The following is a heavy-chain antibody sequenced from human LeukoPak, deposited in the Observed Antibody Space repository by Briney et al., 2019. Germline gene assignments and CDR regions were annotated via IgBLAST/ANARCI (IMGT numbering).Heavy chain of an antibody. J-gene: IGHJ6*03. Sequence: NPSETLSLTCTVSGDSISIYYWSWIRQPPGKGLEWIGYISDSGSTNYNPSIKSRVTISVDTSKRQFSLKLSSVTAAETAVYYCARDGSGRAYYYYMDVWGKGTTVTVSS. D-gene: IGHD3-10*01. CDR2: ISDSGST. CDR3: ARDGSGRAYYYYMDV. CDR1: GDSISIYY. V-gene: IGHV4-59*01.